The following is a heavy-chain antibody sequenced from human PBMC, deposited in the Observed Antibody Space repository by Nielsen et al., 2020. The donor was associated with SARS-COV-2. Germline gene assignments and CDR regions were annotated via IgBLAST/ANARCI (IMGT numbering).Heavy chain of an antibody. J-gene: IGHJ5*02. CDR1: GGSLSFHY. CDR2: INHRGRT. V-gene: IGHV4-34*01. Sequence: GSLRLSCAVYGGSLSFHYWSWVRQPPGKGLEWMGEINHRGRTNYNPSLKNRVTISVDTSTKQFSLRLTSVTAADTAVYYCARGPGVEVVANYFDPWGQGTPVTVSS. D-gene: IGHD4/OR15-4a*01. CDR3: ARGPGVEVVANYFDP.